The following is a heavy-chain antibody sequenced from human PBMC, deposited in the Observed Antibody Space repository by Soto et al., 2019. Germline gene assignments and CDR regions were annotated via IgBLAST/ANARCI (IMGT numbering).Heavy chain of an antibody. Sequence: SVKVSCKASGGTFSSYAISWVRQAPGQGLEWMGGIIPIFGTANYAQKFQGRVTITADKSTSTAYMELSSLRSEDTAVYYCAREGANSRAAAALYYYYGMDVWGQGTTVTVSS. CDR3: AREGANSRAAAALYYYYGMDV. D-gene: IGHD6-13*01. CDR2: IIPIFGTA. J-gene: IGHJ6*02. CDR1: GGTFSSYA. V-gene: IGHV1-69*06.